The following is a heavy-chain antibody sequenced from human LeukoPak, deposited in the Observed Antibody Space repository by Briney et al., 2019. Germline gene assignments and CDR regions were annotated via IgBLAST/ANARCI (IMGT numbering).Heavy chain of an antibody. J-gene: IGHJ6*04. D-gene: IGHD3-10*01. CDR2: TSFGGGNK. V-gene: IGHV3-30*04. Sequence: AGSLRLSCAAAGFTFSSNAREWDRQAPGKGLVGVAVTSFGGGNKYHADSVKVRFTISRANCKNTLYLQMNSLRAEDTAVYYCARNAPGITMVRGVIGYYYGMDGWGEGNTVTVSS. CDR3: ARNAPGITMVRGVIGYYYGMDG. CDR1: GFTFSSNA.